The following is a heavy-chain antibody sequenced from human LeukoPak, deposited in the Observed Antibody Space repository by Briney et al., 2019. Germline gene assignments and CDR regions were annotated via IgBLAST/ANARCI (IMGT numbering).Heavy chain of an antibody. CDR2: ISSSSTI. D-gene: IGHD6-13*01. Sequence: GGSLRLSCAASGFTFSSYSMNWVRQAPGKGLEWVSYISSSSTIYYADSVKGRFTISRDNAKNSLYLQMNSLRAEDTAVYYCARDMAAADYWGQGTLVTVSS. J-gene: IGHJ4*02. CDR1: GFTFSSYS. CDR3: ARDMAAADY. V-gene: IGHV3-48*04.